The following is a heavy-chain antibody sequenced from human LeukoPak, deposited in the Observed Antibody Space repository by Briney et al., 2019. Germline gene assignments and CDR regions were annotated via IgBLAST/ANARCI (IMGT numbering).Heavy chain of an antibody. CDR3: ARASVYYDSSGYGDY. J-gene: IGHJ4*02. V-gene: IGHV3-74*01. D-gene: IGHD3-22*01. CDR2: INSDGSST. Sequence: PGGSLRLSCAVSGFTFSSYWMHWVRQAPGKGLVWVSRINSDGSSTSYADSVKGRFTISRDNAKNTLYLQMNSLRAEDTAVYYCARASVYYDSSGYGDYWGQGTLVTVSS. CDR1: GFTFSSYW.